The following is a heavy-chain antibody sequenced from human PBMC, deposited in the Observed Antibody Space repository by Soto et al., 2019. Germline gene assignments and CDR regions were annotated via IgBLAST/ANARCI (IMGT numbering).Heavy chain of an antibody. J-gene: IGHJ4*02. CDR3: ARGIAVAGTGGYYFDY. Sequence: QVQLVQSGAEVKKPGASVKVSCKASGYTFTSYAMHWVRQAPGQRLEWMGWINAGNGNTKYSQKFQGRVTITRDTSASTAYMELSSLRSEDTAVYYGARGIAVAGTGGYYFDYWVQGTLVTVSS. CDR2: INAGNGNT. CDR1: GYTFTSYA. V-gene: IGHV1-3*01. D-gene: IGHD6-19*01.